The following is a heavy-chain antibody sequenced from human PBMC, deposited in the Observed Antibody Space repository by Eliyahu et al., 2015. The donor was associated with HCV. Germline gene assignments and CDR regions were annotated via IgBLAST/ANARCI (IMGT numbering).Heavy chain of an antibody. D-gene: IGHD1-1*01. V-gene: IGHV3-23*01. Sequence: LLLESGGGLVQPGGSLRSSCAASGFTXSNYAMRWVRQAPGKGLGXXSSISATGGSTFYADXVXGRFTISRDNSKXTLYLQMNTLRAEDTALYYCARSPTMDYWGQGTLVTVSS. CDR2: ISATGGST. CDR1: GFTXSNYA. J-gene: IGHJ4*02. CDR3: ARSPTMDY.